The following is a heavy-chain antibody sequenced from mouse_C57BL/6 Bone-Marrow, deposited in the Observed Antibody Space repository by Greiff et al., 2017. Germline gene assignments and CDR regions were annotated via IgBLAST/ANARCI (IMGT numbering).Heavy chain of an antibody. CDR3: AKDDGSSFDY. CDR1: GFTFSDYG. V-gene: IGHV5-17*01. J-gene: IGHJ2*01. CDR2: ISSGSSTI. D-gene: IGHD1-1*01. Sequence: EVMLVESGGGLVKPGGSLKLSCAASGFTFSDYGMHWVRQAPEKGLEWVAYISSGSSTIYYADTVKGRFTISRDNAKNTLFLQMTSLRSEDTAMYYCAKDDGSSFDYWGQGTTLTVSS.